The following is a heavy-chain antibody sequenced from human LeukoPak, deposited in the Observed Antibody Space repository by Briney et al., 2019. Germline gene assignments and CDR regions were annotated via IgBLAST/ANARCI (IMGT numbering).Heavy chain of an antibody. CDR3: ARGRGSSSW. J-gene: IGHJ4*02. Sequence: SETLSLTCTVSGGSISSSNYYWSWIRQPAGKGLEWIGRIYTSGSTNYNPSLKSRVTISVDTSKNQSSLKLSSVTAADTAVYYCARGRGSSSWWGQGTLVTVSS. CDR1: GGSISSSNYY. CDR2: IYTSGST. D-gene: IGHD6-13*01. V-gene: IGHV4-61*02.